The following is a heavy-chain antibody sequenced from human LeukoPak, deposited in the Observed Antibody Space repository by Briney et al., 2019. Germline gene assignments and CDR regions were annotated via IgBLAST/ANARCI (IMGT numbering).Heavy chain of an antibody. V-gene: IGHV1-2*02. Sequence: ASVKVSSKASGYTFTGYYMHWVRQAPGQGLEWMGWINPNSGGTNYAQKFQGRVTMTRDTSISTAYMELSRLRTDDTAVYYCARDSWYSSGWYDYWGQGTLVTVSS. J-gene: IGHJ4*02. CDR3: ARDSWYSSGWYDY. CDR2: INPNSGGT. D-gene: IGHD6-19*01. CDR1: GYTFTGYY.